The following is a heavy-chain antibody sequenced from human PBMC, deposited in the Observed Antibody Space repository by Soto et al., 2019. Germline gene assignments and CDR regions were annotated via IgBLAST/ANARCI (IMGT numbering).Heavy chain of an antibody. D-gene: IGHD3-10*01. CDR2: ISSSGSTI. J-gene: IGHJ3*02. Sequence: QVQLVESGGGLVKPGGSLRLSCAASGFTFSDYYMSWIRQAPGKGLEWVSYISSSGSTIYYADSVKGRFTISRDNAKNSLYLQMNSLSADDTAVYYCARDSPLWLGEHHDDFHILGQGTMVTRSS. CDR1: GFTFSDYY. V-gene: IGHV3-11*01. CDR3: ARDSPLWLGEHHDDFHI.